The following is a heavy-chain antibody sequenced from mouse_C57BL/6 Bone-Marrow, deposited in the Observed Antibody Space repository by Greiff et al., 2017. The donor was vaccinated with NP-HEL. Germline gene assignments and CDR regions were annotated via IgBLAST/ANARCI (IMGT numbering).Heavy chain of an antibody. D-gene: IGHD3-3*01. CDR2: IDPSDSYT. V-gene: IGHV1-50*01. Sequence: QVQLQQPGAELVKPGASVKLSCKASGYTFTSYWMQWVNQRPGQGLEWIGEIDPSDSYTNYNQKFKGKATLTVDTSSSTAYMQLSSLTSEDSAVYYCAREGPYYAMDYWGQGTSVTVSS. CDR1: GYTFTSYW. J-gene: IGHJ4*01. CDR3: AREGPYYAMDY.